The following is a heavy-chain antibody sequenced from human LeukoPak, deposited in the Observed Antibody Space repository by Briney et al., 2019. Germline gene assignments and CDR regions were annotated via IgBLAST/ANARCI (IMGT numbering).Heavy chain of an antibody. Sequence: PGGSLRLSCAASGFNFSIHWMTWVRQAPGKGLEWVANIKQDGSEKYYVDSVKGRFTISRDNAKNSLYLQMNSLRAEDTAVYYCARSGRHAFDIWGQGTMVTVSS. CDR3: ARSGRHAFDI. CDR2: IKQDGSEK. D-gene: IGHD2-15*01. V-gene: IGHV3-7*01. J-gene: IGHJ3*02. CDR1: GFNFSIHW.